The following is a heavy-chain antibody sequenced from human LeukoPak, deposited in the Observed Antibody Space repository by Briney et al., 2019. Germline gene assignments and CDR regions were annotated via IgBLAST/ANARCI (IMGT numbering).Heavy chain of an antibody. CDR1: GITLSSYW. CDR2: INGDGSST. Sequence: PGGSLRLSCAASGITLSSYWMHWVRQAPGKGLVWVSRINGDGSSTPYANPVKGRFTISRDNAKNTLYLQMHSLRADDTAVYYCARGSTSGWPDYFDYWGQGSVVTVSS. CDR3: ARGSTSGWPDYFDY. D-gene: IGHD6-19*01. V-gene: IGHV3-74*01. J-gene: IGHJ4*02.